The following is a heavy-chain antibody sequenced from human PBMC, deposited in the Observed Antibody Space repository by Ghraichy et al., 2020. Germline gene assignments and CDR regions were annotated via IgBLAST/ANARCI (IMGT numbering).Heavy chain of an antibody. CDR3: ARDFASGTYFKAYGMDV. CDR1: GFSFGDYA. J-gene: IGHJ6*02. CDR2: IRSNTFGGTT. Sequence: GESLNISCTASGFSFGDYAMDWVRQAPGKGLEWVSYIRSNTFGGTTEYAASVKDRFTISRDDSKSIVYLQMNSLKTEDTAVYYCARDFASGTYFKAYGMDVWGQGTTVTVSS. V-gene: IGHV3-49*04. D-gene: IGHD3-10*01.